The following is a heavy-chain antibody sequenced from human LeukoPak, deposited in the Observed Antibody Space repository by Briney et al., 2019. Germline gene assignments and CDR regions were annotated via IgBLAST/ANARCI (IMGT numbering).Heavy chain of an antibody. CDR3: ARDEGNTGWYTFDY. CDR1: GESVSSINGA. CDR2: TYYRYKWFY. Sequence: SQTLSVTCAISGESVSSINGAWNWIRQSPSRGLEWLGRTYYRYKWFYDYAVSMKGRINISPDTSQNLFSLQLTSVTPDDTAVYYCARDEGNTGWYTFDYWGQGTLVTVSS. D-gene: IGHD6-19*01. J-gene: IGHJ4*02. V-gene: IGHV6-1*01.